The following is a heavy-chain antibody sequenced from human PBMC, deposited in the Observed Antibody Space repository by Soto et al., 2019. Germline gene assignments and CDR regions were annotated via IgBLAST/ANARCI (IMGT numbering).Heavy chain of an antibody. J-gene: IGHJ6*02. CDR1: GGSFSGYY. V-gene: IGHV4-34*01. Sequence: QVQLQQWGAGLLKPSETLSLTCAVYGGSFSGYYWSWIRQPPGKGLEWSGEINHSGSTNYNPSLKSRVTISVDTSKNQFSLKLSSVTAADTAVYYCARRASWNYYYYYGMDVWGQGTTVTVSS. CDR3: ARRASWNYYYYYGMDV. CDR2: INHSGST. D-gene: IGHD1-1*01.